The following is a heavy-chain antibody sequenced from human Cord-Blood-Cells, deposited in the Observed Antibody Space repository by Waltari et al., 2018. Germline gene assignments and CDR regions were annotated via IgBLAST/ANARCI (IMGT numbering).Heavy chain of an antibody. V-gene: IGHV1-24*01. J-gene: IGHJ4*02. Sequence: QVQLVQSGAEVKKPGASVTISCKGSVYTITELSIQWVRPAPGKGLEWMGGFEHEDGETIYEQKFQGRVTMTEDTATDTDYMELSSLRSEDTAVYYCATDRYYSSSSSFDYWGQGTLVTVSS. CDR3: ATDRYYSSSSSFDY. CDR1: VYTITELS. D-gene: IGHD6-6*01. CDR2: FEHEDGET.